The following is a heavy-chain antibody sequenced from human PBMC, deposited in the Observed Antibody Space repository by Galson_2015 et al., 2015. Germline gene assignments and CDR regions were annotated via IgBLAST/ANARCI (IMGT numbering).Heavy chain of an antibody. J-gene: IGHJ5*02. CDR2: IYTSGST. Sequence: TLSLTCTVSGGSISSGSYYWSWIRQPAGKGLEWIGRIYTSGSTNYNPSLKSRVTISVDTSKNQFSLKLSSVTAADTAVYYRARELIGSSSLTVVAFGNWFDPWGQGTLVTVSS. V-gene: IGHV4-61*02. CDR1: GGSISSGSYY. CDR3: ARELIGSSSLTVVAFGNWFDP. D-gene: IGHD2-15*01.